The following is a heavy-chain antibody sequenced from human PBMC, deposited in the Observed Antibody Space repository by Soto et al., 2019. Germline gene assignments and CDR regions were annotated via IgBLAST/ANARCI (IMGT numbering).Heavy chain of an antibody. CDR3: ARYDSSGYDTQDNWFDP. J-gene: IGHJ5*02. CDR1: GGSISSSSYY. Sequence: SETLSLTCTVSGGSISSSSYYWGWIRQPPGKGLEWIGSIYYSGSTYYNPSLKSRVTISVDTSKNQFSLKLSSVTAADTAVYYCARYDSSGYDTQDNWFDPWGQGTLVTVSS. V-gene: IGHV4-39*01. CDR2: IYYSGST. D-gene: IGHD3-22*01.